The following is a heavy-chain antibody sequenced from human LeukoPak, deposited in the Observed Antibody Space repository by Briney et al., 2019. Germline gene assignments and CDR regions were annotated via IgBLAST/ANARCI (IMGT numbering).Heavy chain of an antibody. D-gene: IGHD6-19*01. V-gene: IGHV3-74*01. J-gene: IGHJ4*02. CDR1: GFTFSSYW. Sequence: PGGSLRLSCAASGFTFSSYWMHWVRQAPGKGLVWVSRINSDGSSTSYADPVKGRFSISRDNAKNTLYLQMNSLRAEDTAVYYCARAGYSSGCYYYWGQGTLVTVSS. CDR2: INSDGSST. CDR3: ARAGYSSGCYYY.